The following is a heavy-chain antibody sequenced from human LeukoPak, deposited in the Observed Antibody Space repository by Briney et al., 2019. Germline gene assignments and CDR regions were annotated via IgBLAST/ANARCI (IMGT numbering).Heavy chain of an antibody. CDR3: AKRGVVIRVILVGFHKEAYYFDS. CDR2: ISGSCGGT. Sequence: PGGSLRLSCAVSGISLSNYGMSWVRQAPGKGLEWVAGISGSCGGTNYADSVKGRFTISRDNPKNTLYLQMNRLRAEDTAVYFCAKRGVVIRVILVGFHKEAYYFDSWGQGALVTVSS. V-gene: IGHV3-23*01. J-gene: IGHJ4*02. D-gene: IGHD3-22*01. CDR1: GISLSNYG.